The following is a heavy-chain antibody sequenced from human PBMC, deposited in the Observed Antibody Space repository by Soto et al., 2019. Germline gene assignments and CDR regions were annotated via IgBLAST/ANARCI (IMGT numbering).Heavy chain of an antibody. J-gene: IGHJ4*02. Sequence: EVQLLESGGGLVQPGGSLRLSCAASGFTFSNYAVTWVRQAPGKGLEWVSTISGSGGSTYYADSVKGRFTISRDNSKNTLDLQMNSLRAEDTALYYCAKDQGSSWYEIDYWGQGTLVTVSS. V-gene: IGHV3-23*01. D-gene: IGHD6-13*01. CDR3: AKDQGSSWYEIDY. CDR1: GFTFSNYA. CDR2: ISGSGGST.